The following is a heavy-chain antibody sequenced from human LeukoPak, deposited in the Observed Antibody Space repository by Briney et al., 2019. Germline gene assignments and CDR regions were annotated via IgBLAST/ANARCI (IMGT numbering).Heavy chain of an antibody. V-gene: IGHV1-2*04. CDR3: ARDFPRGGYYDSSGYYSDAFDI. D-gene: IGHD3-22*01. Sequence: ASVKVSCKASGYTFTGYYMHWVRQAPGQGLEWMGWINPNSGGTNYAQKFQGWVTMTRDTSISTAYMELSRLRSDDTAVYYCARDFPRGGYYDSSGYYSDAFDIWGQGTMVTVSS. J-gene: IGHJ3*02. CDR2: INPNSGGT. CDR1: GYTFTGYY.